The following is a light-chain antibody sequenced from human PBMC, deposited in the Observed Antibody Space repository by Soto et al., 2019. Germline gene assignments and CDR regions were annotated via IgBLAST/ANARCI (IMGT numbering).Light chain of an antibody. J-gene: IGKJ5*01. CDR2: GAS. V-gene: IGKV3-20*01. CDR1: QSVSNNY. Sequence: VMAESGGSVALGGGGIATLSCRASQSVSNNYLAWYQQKPGQAPRLLIYGASNRATGIPDRFSVRGSGTNLTLTTSTPYPQNLAAYHCQHYATSGRFAQGTLL. CDR3: QHYATSGR.